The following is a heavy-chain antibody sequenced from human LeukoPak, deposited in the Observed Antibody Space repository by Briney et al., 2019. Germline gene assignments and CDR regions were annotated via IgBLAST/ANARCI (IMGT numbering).Heavy chain of an antibody. Sequence: PSETLSLTCAVSGGSISSSNWWSWVRQPPGKGLEWIGEIYHSGSTNYNPSLKSRVTISIDMSKNRFSLKLTSVTAADTAIYYCAKYTSNDRNRFFDYWGQGNLVTVSS. CDR2: IYHSGST. CDR3: AKYTSNDRNRFFDY. CDR1: GGSISSSNW. D-gene: IGHD6-13*01. J-gene: IGHJ4*02. V-gene: IGHV4-4*02.